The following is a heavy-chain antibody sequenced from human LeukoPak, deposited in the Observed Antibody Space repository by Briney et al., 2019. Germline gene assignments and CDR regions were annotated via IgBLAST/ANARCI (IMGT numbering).Heavy chain of an antibody. Sequence: GGSLRLSCAASGFTFNTYGMHWVRQAPGKGLEWVAAISHDGSNTYYADSVKGRFLISRDNSKNTLYLQMNSLRPEDTAVYYCAKDRIVGTTRFFDCWGQGTLVTVSS. CDR3: AKDRIVGTTRFFDC. J-gene: IGHJ4*02. V-gene: IGHV3-30*18. CDR1: GFTFNTYG. D-gene: IGHD1-26*01. CDR2: ISHDGSNT.